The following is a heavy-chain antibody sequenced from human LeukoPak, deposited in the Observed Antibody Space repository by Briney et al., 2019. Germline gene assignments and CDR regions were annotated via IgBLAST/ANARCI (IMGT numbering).Heavy chain of an antibody. Sequence: GGSLRLSCAASGFTFRDYYMGWIRQAPGKGLEWISYISETGTTIYQPDSVKGRFSISRDNAKHSLFLQMNRLRPEDTAVYYCARTSYPWNWGQGTLVIVSS. J-gene: IGHJ4*02. V-gene: IGHV3-11*01. D-gene: IGHD3-16*02. CDR1: GFTFRDYY. CDR2: ISETGTTI. CDR3: ARTSYPWN.